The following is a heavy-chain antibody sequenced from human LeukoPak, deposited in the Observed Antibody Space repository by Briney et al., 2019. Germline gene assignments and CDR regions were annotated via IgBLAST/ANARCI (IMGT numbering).Heavy chain of an antibody. CDR1: GGSISSGGYY. D-gene: IGHD3-10*01. CDR2: IYYSGST. CDR3: ARSRITMVRGPWFDP. J-gene: IGHJ5*02. Sequence: SQTLSLTCTVSGGSISSGGYYWSWIRQHPGKGLEWIGYIYYSGSTYYNPSLKSRVTISVDTSKNQFSLKLSSVTAADMAVYYCARSRITMVRGPWFDPWGQGTLVTVSS. V-gene: IGHV4-31*03.